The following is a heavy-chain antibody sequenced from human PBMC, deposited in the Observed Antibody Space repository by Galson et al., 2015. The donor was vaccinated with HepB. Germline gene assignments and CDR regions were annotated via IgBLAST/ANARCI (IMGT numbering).Heavy chain of an antibody. D-gene: IGHD2-15*01. J-gene: IGHJ3*02. CDR3: ARRLSCSGGSCYDDAFDI. CDR2: INPSGGST. Sequence: SVKVSCKASGYTFTSYYMHWVRQAPGQGLEWMGIINPSGGSTSYAQKFQGRVTMTRDTSTSTVYMELSSLRSEDTAVYYCARRLSCSGGSCYDDAFDIWGQGTMVTVSS. V-gene: IGHV1-46*01. CDR1: GYTFTSYY.